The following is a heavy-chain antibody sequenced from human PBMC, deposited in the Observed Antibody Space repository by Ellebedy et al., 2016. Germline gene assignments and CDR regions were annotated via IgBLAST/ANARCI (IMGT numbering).Heavy chain of an antibody. D-gene: IGHD3-3*01. CDR2: IYYSGST. J-gene: IGHJ4*02. CDR1: GGSISSYY. V-gene: IGHV4-59*13. CDR3: AGYHPNYDFWYFDY. Sequence: SETLSLXCTVSGGSISSYYWSWIRQPPGKGLEWIGYIYYSGSTNYNPSLKSRVTISVDTSKNQFSLKLSSVTAADTAVYYCAGYHPNYDFWYFDYWGQGTLVTVSS.